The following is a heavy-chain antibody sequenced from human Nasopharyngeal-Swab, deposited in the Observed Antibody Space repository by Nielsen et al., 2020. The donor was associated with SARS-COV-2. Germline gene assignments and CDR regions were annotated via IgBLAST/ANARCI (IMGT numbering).Heavy chain of an antibody. CDR2: ISWNSGTI. J-gene: IGHJ6*02. Sequence: GGSLRLSCAASGFSFDDYAMHWVRQAPGKGLEWVSGISWNSGTIGYADPVKGRFTISRDNAKNSLYVQMNSLRAEDTAVYYCAKDLYWNDVLYYYYGMDVWGQGTTVTVSS. D-gene: IGHD1-1*01. V-gene: IGHV3-9*01. CDR1: GFSFDDYA. CDR3: AKDLYWNDVLYYYYGMDV.